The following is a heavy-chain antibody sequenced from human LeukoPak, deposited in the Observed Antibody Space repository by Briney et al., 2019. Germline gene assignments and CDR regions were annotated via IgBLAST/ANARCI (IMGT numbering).Heavy chain of an antibody. Sequence: GGSLRLSCAASGFTFSSYAMSWVRQAPGKGLEWVAAIRGNGGSAYYADSVKGRFTTSRDNAKNSLYLQMNSLRAEDTAVYYCARSCLWFGEPYGAFDIWGQGTMVTVSS. J-gene: IGHJ3*02. CDR1: GFTFSSYA. CDR2: IRGNGGSA. D-gene: IGHD3-10*01. CDR3: ARSCLWFGEPYGAFDI. V-gene: IGHV3-23*01.